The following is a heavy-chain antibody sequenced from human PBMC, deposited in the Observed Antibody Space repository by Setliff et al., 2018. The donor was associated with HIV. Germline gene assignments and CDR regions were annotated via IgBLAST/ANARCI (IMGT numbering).Heavy chain of an antibody. Sequence: GASVKVSCKASGYTFTSYAMHWVRQAPGQRLEWMGWINAGNGNTKYSQKFQGRVTITRDTSASTAYMELSSLRSEDTAAYYCASYHRAEVAAAGRIRDWGQGTLVTVSS. CDR3: ASYHRAEVAAAGRIRD. D-gene: IGHD6-13*01. CDR1: GYTFTSYA. CDR2: INAGNGNT. V-gene: IGHV1-3*01. J-gene: IGHJ4*02.